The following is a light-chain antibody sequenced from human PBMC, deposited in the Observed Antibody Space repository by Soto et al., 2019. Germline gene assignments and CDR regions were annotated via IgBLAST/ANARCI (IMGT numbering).Light chain of an antibody. J-gene: IGKJ1*01. CDR3: QQYTNTNNPWM. CDR2: KAS. CDR1: QSISSW. V-gene: IGKV1-5*03. Sequence: DIQMTQSPSSVSASVGDRVTITCRASQSISSWLAWYQQKPGKAPKLLIYKASSLESGVPSRFSGSGSGTEFTLIISGLQPDDSATYYCQQYTNTNNPWMFGQGTKVDIK.